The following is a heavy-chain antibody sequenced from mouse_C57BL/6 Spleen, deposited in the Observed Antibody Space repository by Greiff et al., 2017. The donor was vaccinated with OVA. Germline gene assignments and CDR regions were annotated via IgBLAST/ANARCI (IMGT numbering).Heavy chain of an antibody. CDR2: IDPSDSYT. Sequence: QVQLQQPGAELVMPGASVKLSCKASGYTFTSYWMHWVKQRPGQGLEWIGEIDPSDSYTNYNQKFNGKSTLTVDKSSSTAYMQLSSLTSEDSAVYYCARRLRSYAMDYWGQGTSVTVSS. CDR1: GYTFTSYW. V-gene: IGHV1-69*01. D-gene: IGHD3-2*02. J-gene: IGHJ4*01. CDR3: ARRLRSYAMDY.